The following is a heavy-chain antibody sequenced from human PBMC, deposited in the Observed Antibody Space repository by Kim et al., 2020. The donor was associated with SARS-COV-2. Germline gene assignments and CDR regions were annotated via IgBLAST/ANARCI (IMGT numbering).Heavy chain of an antibody. CDR2: ISYDGSNK. V-gene: IGHV3-30*04. Sequence: GGSLRLSCAASGFTFSSYAMHWVRQAPGKGLEWVAVISYDGSNKYYADSVKGRFTISRDNSKNTLYLQMNSLRAEDTAVYYCASNYYDSEWAFHYYYGM. CDR3: ASNYYDSEWAFHYYYGM. J-gene: IGHJ6*01. CDR1: GFTFSSYA. D-gene: IGHD3-22*01.